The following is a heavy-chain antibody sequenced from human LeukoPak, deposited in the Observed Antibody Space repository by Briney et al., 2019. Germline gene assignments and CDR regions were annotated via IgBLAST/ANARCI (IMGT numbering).Heavy chain of an antibody. D-gene: IGHD3-22*01. CDR1: GGSISSTIYY. CDR3: ARLPVEGNSYYYDSSGYYVDY. Sequence: PSETLSLTCTVSGGSISSTIYYWGWIRQPPGKGLEWIGSIYYRGSTYYNPSLKSRVTISVDTSKNQFSLKLSSVTAADTAVYYCARLPVEGNSYYYDSSGYYVDYWGQGTLVTVSS. CDR2: IYYRGST. V-gene: IGHV4-39*07. J-gene: IGHJ4*02.